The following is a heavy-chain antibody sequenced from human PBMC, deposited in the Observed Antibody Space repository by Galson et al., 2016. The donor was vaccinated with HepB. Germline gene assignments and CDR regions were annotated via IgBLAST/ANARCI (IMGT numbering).Heavy chain of an antibody. CDR3: ARAHCSSIGCNHPYYFDN. J-gene: IGHJ4*02. CDR1: GGSTSSSYY. D-gene: IGHD2-15*01. CDR2: MYYSGST. V-gene: IGHV4-39*01. Sequence: ETLSLTCTVSGGSTSSSYYWGWIRQPPGKGLEWIGSMYYSGSTYYNPSLNSRVTISVDTSKNQFSLHLSSVTAADTAVYYCARAHCSSIGCNHPYYFDNWGQGTLVTVTS.